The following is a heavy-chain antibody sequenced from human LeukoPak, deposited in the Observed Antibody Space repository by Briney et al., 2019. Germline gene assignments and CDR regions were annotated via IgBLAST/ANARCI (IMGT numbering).Heavy chain of an antibody. CDR1: GFTFSSYG. D-gene: IGHD2-2*01. CDR2: IRYDGSNK. CDR3: AKSYCSSTSCSGEYYYYYMDV. Sequence: GGSLRLSCAASGFTFSSYGMHWVRQAPGKGLEWVAFIRYDGSNKYYADSVKGRFTISRDNSKNTLYLQMNSLRAEDTAVYYCAKSYCSSTSCSGEYYYYYMDVWGKGTTVTVSS. V-gene: IGHV3-30*02. J-gene: IGHJ6*03.